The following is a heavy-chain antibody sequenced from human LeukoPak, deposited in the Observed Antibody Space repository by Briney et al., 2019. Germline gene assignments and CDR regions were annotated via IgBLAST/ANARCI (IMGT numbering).Heavy chain of an antibody. V-gene: IGHV4-34*01. CDR2: INHSGST. J-gene: IGHJ6*02. D-gene: IGHD3-3*01. Sequence: SETLSLTCAVYGGSFSGYYWSWIRQPPGKGLEWIGEINHSGSTNYNPSLKSRVTISVDTSKNQFSLKLSSVTAADTAVYYCARDLGVTIFGLSNGMDVWGQGTTVTVSS. CDR3: ARDLGVTIFGLSNGMDV. CDR1: GGSFSGYY.